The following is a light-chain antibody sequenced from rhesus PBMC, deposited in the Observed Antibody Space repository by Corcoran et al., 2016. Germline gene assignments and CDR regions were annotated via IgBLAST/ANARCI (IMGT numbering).Light chain of an antibody. Sequence: DIQMTQSPSSLSASVGDTVTITCQASQGISKYLAWYQQKPGKAPKLLIYDASTLESGVPSRFRGSGSGKEFTLTISSLQPEDFSTYDCPQHNSYPLTFGGGTKVELK. CDR1: QGISKY. V-gene: IGKV1S13*01. CDR2: DAS. CDR3: PQHNSYPLT. J-gene: IGKJ4*01.